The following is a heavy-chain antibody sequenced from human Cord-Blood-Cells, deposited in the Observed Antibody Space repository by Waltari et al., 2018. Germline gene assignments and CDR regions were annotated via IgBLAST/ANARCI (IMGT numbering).Heavy chain of an antibody. V-gene: IGHV4-4*07. D-gene: IGHD1-26*01. CDR3: ARDVGATPYYYYGMDV. Sequence: QVQLQESGPGLVKPSETLYPTCTVSGGSISSYYWSWIRQPAGKGLEWIGRIYTSGSTNYNPSLKSRVTMSVDTSKNQFSLKLSSVTAADTAVYYCARDVGATPYYYYGMDVWGQGTTVTVSS. CDR1: GGSISSYY. CDR2: IYTSGST. J-gene: IGHJ6*02.